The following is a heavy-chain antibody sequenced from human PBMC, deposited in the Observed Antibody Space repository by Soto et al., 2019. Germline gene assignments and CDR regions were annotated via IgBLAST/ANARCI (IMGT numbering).Heavy chain of an antibody. V-gene: IGHV3-23*01. J-gene: IGHJ6*02. CDR2: ISGSGGST. CDR3: ARPGTGYCSSTSCSKAIYYYYYGMDV. Sequence: GGSLRLSCAASGFTFSSYAMTWVRQAPGKGLEWVSSISGSGGSTYYADSVKGRFTISRDNSRNTLYLQMNSLRAEDTAVYYCARPGTGYCSSTSCSKAIYYYYYGMDVWGQGTTVTVSS. CDR1: GFTFSSYA. D-gene: IGHD2-2*01.